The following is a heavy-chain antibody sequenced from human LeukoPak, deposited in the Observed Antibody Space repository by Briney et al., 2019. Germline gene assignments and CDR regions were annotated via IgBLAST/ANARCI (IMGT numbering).Heavy chain of an antibody. D-gene: IGHD3-22*01. V-gene: IGHV3-21*01. CDR3: ARAGRDGSGYFET. CDR2: ISSSSSYI. J-gene: IGHJ3*02. Sequence: GGTLRLSCAASGFTFSSYSMNWVRQAPGKGLEWVSSISSSSSYIYYADSVKGRFTISRDNAKNSLYVQMNSLRAEDTAVYYCARAGRDGSGYFETWGQETMVTVSS. CDR1: GFTFSSYS.